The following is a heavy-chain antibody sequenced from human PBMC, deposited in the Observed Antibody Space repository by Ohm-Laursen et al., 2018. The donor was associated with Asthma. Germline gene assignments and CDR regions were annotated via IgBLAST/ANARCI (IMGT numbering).Heavy chain of an antibody. Sequence: SLRLSCTASGFTFLRHTLIWVRQAPGKGLEWLANIKEDEDEKNYAESVKGRFTISRDNAKNSIYLQLNSLRAEDTAVYYCARERSYNWLDPWGQGTLVTVSS. CDR1: GFTFLRHT. CDR3: ARERSYNWLDP. V-gene: IGHV3-7*03. CDR2: IKEDEDEK. J-gene: IGHJ5*02.